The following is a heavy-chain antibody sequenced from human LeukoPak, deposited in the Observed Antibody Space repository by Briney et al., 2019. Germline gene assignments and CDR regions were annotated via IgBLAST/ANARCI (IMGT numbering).Heavy chain of an antibody. CDR2: INPNSGGT. Sequence: ASVTVSCKASGYTFTGYYMHWVRQAPGQGLEWMGWINPNSGGTNYAPKLQGRVTITRATSIRSAYMELSRLSTDHAAVYYSARGGDVDTAMTNYYYYYMDVWGKGTTVTVSS. CDR3: ARGGDVDTAMTNYYYYYMDV. J-gene: IGHJ6*03. D-gene: IGHD5-18*01. V-gene: IGHV1-2*02. CDR1: GYTFTGYY.